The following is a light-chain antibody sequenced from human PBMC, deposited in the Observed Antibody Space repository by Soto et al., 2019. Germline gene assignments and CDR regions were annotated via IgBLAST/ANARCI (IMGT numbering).Light chain of an antibody. J-gene: IGKJ1*01. Sequence: DIQMTQSPSSLSASVGDRVTITCRASQTIFNYLSWYQQKPGTAPKLLIYAASSLQSGVPSRFSGSGSGTYFTLTISSLQPDDFATYYCQQSYRTPWTFGQGTKVDVK. CDR2: AAS. V-gene: IGKV1-39*01. CDR3: QQSYRTPWT. CDR1: QTIFNY.